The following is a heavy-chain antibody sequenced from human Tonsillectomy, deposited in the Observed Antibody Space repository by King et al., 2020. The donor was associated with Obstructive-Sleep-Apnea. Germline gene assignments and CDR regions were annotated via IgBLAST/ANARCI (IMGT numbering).Heavy chain of an antibody. CDR2: MHYSGIT. CDR3: AREGRYVPPDF. Sequence: VQLQESGPGLVKPSETLSLTCTVSGGSISSYYWSWIRQPPGKGLEWIGYMHYSGITNYNPSLKSRVTISVSTSKNQFSLKLSSVTAADTAVYYCAREGRYVPPDFWGQGTLVTVSS. D-gene: IGHD3-16*01. V-gene: IGHV4-59*01. J-gene: IGHJ4*02. CDR1: GGSISSYY.